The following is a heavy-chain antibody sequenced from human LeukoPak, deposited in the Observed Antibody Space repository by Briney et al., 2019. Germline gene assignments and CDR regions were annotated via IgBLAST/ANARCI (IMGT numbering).Heavy chain of an antibody. CDR2: ISSSSNTI. CDR3: ATSGSYRFDY. D-gene: IGHD1-26*01. V-gene: IGHV3-48*02. CDR1: GLTFSSYS. J-gene: IGHJ4*02. Sequence: GGSLRLSCAASGLTFSSYSMNWVRQATGKGLEWVSYISSSSNTIYYADSVKGRFTISRDNAQNSLYLQMNSLRDEDTAVYYCATSGSYRFDYWGQGTLVTVSS.